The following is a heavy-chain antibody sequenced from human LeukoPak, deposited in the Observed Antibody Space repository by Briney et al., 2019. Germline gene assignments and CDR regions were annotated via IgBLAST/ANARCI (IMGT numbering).Heavy chain of an antibody. Sequence: GESLEISCKGSGYSFTNYWIAWVRQMPGKGLEWMGIIYPGDSDTRYSPSFQGQVTISADKSINTAYLEWSSLKASDTAIYYCARQGAAGKYYYYYMDVWGKGTTVTVSS. CDR2: IYPGDSDT. D-gene: IGHD6-13*01. J-gene: IGHJ6*03. V-gene: IGHV5-51*01. CDR1: GYSFTNYW. CDR3: ARQGAAGKYYYYYMDV.